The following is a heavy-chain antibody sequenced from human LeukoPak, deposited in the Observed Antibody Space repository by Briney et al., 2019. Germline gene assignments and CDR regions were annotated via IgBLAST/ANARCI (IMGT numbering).Heavy chain of an antibody. D-gene: IGHD6-13*01. V-gene: IGHV3-11*06. CDR2: ISSSSSYT. J-gene: IGHJ4*02. CDR3: ARTAAAGLYYFDH. CDR1: GFTFSDYY. Sequence: GGSLRLSCAASGFTFSDYYMSWIRQAPGKGLEWVSYISSSSSYTNYADSVKGRFTISRDNAKNSLYLQMNSLRAEDTAVYYCARTAAAGLYYFDHWGQGTLVTVSS.